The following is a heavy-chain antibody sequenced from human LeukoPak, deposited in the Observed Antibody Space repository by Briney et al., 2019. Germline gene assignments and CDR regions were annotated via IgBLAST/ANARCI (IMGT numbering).Heavy chain of an antibody. CDR3: ARDSLIRGVDIDY. V-gene: IGHV3-48*03. CDR2: ISSSGSTI. CDR1: GFTFSSYE. D-gene: IGHD3-10*01. J-gene: IGHJ4*02. Sequence: PGGSLRLSCAAAGFTFSSYEMNWVRQAPGKGLEWVSYISSSGSTIYYADSVRGRFTISRDNAKNSLYLQMNSLRPEDTAMYYCARDSLIRGVDIDYWGQGTLDTVSS.